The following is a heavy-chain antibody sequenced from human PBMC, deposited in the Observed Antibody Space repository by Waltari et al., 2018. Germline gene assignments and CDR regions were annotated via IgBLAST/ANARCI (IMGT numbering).Heavy chain of an antibody. CDR3: ARQYDSSGYPNAFDI. D-gene: IGHD3-22*01. J-gene: IGHJ3*02. Sequence: EVQLVQSGAEVKQPGESLKISCKGSGYSCNSYWIGWVARMAGQGREWMVIIYPVDSDTRYSPSFQVQVTISADKSISTAYLQWSSLKASDTAMYYCARQYDSSGYPNAFDIWGQGTMVTVSS. CDR2: IYPVDSDT. CDR1: GYSCNSYW. V-gene: IGHV5-51*01.